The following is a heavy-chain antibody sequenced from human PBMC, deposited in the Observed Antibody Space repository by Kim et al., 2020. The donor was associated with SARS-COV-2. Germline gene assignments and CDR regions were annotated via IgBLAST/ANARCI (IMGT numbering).Heavy chain of an antibody. CDR2: YDGNNK. Sequence: YDGNNKKYAGSVRGRFTISRDSSKTTLYLQMNSLRIEDTAVYYCANFEYWGQGILVTVSS. CDR3: ANFEY. J-gene: IGHJ4*02. V-gene: IGHV3-33*06.